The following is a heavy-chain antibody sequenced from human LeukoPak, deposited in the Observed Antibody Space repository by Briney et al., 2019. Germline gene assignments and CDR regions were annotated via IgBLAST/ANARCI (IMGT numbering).Heavy chain of an antibody. J-gene: IGHJ4*02. CDR3: ARGRRGCQFCPLDY. D-gene: IGHD3-22*01. V-gene: IGHV3-9*01. Sequence: AGRSLRLSCAASGFTFDDYAMHWVRQAPGKGLEGVSGISWNSGSIGYADSVKGRFTISRDNAKNSLYLQMNSLRAEDTAVYYCARGRRGCQFCPLDYWGQGTLVTVSS. CDR1: GFTFDDYA. CDR2: ISWNSGSI.